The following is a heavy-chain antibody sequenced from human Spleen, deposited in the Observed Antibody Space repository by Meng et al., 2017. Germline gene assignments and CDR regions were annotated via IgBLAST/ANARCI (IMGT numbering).Heavy chain of an antibody. J-gene: IGHJ6*02. V-gene: IGHV3-20*04. CDR1: GFTFSSCW. CDR2: INWNGGST. Sequence: GESLKISCAASGFTFSSCWMTWVRQAPGKGLEWVSGINWNGGSTGYADSVKGRFTISRDNAKNSLYMQMNSLRAEDTALYYCARDVVAVAGRHGYYYYYGMDVWGQGTMVTVSS. CDR3: ARDVVAVAGRHGYYYYYGMDV. D-gene: IGHD6-19*01.